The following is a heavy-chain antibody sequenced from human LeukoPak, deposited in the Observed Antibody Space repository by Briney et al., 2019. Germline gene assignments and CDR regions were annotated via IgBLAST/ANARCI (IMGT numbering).Heavy chain of an antibody. CDR3: ARVPSSSYDMDV. J-gene: IGHJ6*03. V-gene: IGHV4-59*08. CDR2: TSYSGST. D-gene: IGHD6-13*01. Sequence: SETLSLTCTVSRGSISGYQWSWIRQPPGKGLQWIGNTSYSGSTNYNPSLKSRVTISVDTSKNQFSLKLSSVTAADTAVYYCARVPSSSYDMDVWGKGTTVTISS. CDR1: RGSISGYQ.